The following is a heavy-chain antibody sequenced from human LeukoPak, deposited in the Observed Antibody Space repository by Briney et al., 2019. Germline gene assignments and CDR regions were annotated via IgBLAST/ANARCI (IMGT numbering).Heavy chain of an antibody. J-gene: IGHJ4*02. V-gene: IGHV1-46*01. Sequence: GASVKVSFKASGYTFSTYYMHWVRQAPGQGLEWMGIINPSGGYTSYAQKFQDRVTMTRDTSTSTVYMELSSLRSEDTAVYYCARGRGSGTYSARDFDYWGQGTLVTVSS. CDR1: GYTFSTYY. CDR2: INPSGGYT. CDR3: ARGRGSGTYSARDFDY. D-gene: IGHD3-10*01.